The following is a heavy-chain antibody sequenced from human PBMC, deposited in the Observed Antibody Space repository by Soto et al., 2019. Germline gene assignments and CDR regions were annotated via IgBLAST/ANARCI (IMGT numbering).Heavy chain of an antibody. CDR1: GGSISSSSYY. V-gene: IGHV4-39*07. CDR3: ARAYGGYADY. J-gene: IGHJ4*02. Sequence: SETLSLTCTVSGGSISSSSYYWGWIRQPPGKGLEWIGSIYYSGSTYFNPSLKSRVTISVDTSKNRFSLKLSSVTAADTAVYYCARAYGGYADYWGQGALVTVSS. CDR2: IYYSGST. D-gene: IGHD5-12*01.